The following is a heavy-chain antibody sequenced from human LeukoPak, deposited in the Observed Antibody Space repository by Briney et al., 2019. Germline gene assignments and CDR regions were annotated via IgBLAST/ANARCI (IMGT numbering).Heavy chain of an antibody. D-gene: IGHD2-15*01. J-gene: IGHJ5*02. Sequence: PGGSLRLSCAASGFTFSSYWMHWVRQAPGKGLEWVSGISGSGKSTYYGDSVKGRFSISRDNFKNIVYLQMNSLRAEDTAVYHCARGPYCSGGTCYSLGEFDPWGQGTLVTVSS. CDR1: GFTFSSYW. CDR3: ARGPYCSGGTCYSLGEFDP. CDR2: ISGSGKST. V-gene: IGHV3-23*01.